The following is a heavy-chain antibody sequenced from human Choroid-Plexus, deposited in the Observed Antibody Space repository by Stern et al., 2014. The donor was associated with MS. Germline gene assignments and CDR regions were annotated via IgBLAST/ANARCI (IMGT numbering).Heavy chain of an antibody. CDR1: GFTFSDHY. Sequence: EVQLVESGGGLVQPGGTLRLSCAASGFTFSDHYMDWVRQAPRKGLEWVGRTRNKASSYTTEYAASVKGRFTISRDDSKNSLYLQMNSLKTEDTAVYYCARDTARGVQCEPGHKPPCRGAWG. J-gene: IGHJ1*01. CDR3: ARDTARGVQCEPGHKPPCRGA. CDR2: TRNKASSYTT. D-gene: IGHD3-10*01. V-gene: IGHV3-72*01.